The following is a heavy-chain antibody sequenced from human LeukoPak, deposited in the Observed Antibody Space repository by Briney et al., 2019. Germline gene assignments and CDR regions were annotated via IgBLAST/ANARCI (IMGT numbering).Heavy chain of an antibody. J-gene: IGHJ4*02. V-gene: IGHV3-33*01. CDR1: GSSFSTYA. CDR2: IWHDASHT. D-gene: IGHD3-10*01. CDR3: AREIFGSGRYPDY. Sequence: GRSLRLSCAASGSSFSTYAMHWVRQAPGKGPEWVALIWHDASHTFYTDSVKGRFTISRDNSKNTVYLQMNSLGGEDTAVYYCAREIFGSGRYPDYWGQGTLVTVSS.